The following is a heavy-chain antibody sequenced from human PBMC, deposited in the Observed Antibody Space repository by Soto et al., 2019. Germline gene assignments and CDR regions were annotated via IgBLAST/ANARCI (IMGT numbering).Heavy chain of an antibody. V-gene: IGHV4-4*02. D-gene: IGHD6-19*01. Sequence: DTLSFTVGVSGSPFSSSNWWSWFRQLPGKGLEGIGEFYHSGSTNYNPSLKSRVSISVDKSKNQFSLKLSSVTAADMAVYYCARGSGGWYFDYWGQGTLVTVS. CDR1: GSPFSSSNW. CDR3: ARGSGGWYFDY. J-gene: IGHJ4*02. CDR2: FYHSGST.